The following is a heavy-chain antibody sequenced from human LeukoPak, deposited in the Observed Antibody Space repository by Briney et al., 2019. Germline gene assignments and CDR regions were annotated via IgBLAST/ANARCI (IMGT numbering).Heavy chain of an antibody. V-gene: IGHV3-30*04. D-gene: IGHD4-17*01. Sequence: GRSLRLSCAASGFTFSSYAMHWVRQAPGKGLEWVAVISYDGSNKYYADSVKGRFTISRDNSKNTLYLQMNSLRAEDTAVYYCAKSGDAGAEYFQHWGQGTLVTVSS. CDR3: AKSGDAGAEYFQH. J-gene: IGHJ1*01. CDR2: ISYDGSNK. CDR1: GFTFSSYA.